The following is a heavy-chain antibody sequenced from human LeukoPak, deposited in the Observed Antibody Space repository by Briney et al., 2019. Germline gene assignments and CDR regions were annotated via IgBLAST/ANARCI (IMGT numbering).Heavy chain of an antibody. CDR3: ARLTRLSTSPDRYYLDY. CDR1: GDSISSYY. CDR2: IYTSGGT. V-gene: IGHV4-4*09. Sequence: SETLSLTCTVSGDSISSYYWSWIRQPPGKGLEWIGYIYTSGGTNYIPSLKGRGTIPIDPSKNQFSLKLSSVPAADSAVYYCARLTRLSTSPDRYYLDYWGQGTLVTVSS. D-gene: IGHD6-6*01. J-gene: IGHJ4*02.